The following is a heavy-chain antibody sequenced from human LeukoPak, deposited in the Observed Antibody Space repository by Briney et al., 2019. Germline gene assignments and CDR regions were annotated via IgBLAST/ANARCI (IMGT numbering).Heavy chain of an antibody. D-gene: IGHD6-6*01. CDR2: INPNSGGT. CDR3: ARAASIAARYYYYYGMDV. Sequence: ASVKVSCKASGYTFTGYYMHWMRQAPGQGLEWMGWINPNSGGTNYAQKFQGRVTMTRDTSISTAYMELSRLRPDDTAVYYCARAASIAARYYYYYGMDVWGQGTTVTVSS. V-gene: IGHV1-2*02. CDR1: GYTFTGYY. J-gene: IGHJ6*02.